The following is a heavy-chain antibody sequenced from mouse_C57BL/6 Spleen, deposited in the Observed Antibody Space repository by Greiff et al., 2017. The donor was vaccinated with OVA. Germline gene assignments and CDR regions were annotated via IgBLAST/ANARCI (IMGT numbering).Heavy chain of an antibody. CDR3: AREDYYGSSYWYFDV. CDR1: GFSLTSYA. D-gene: IGHD1-1*01. Sequence: VQLQQSGPGLVAPSQSLSITCTVSGFSLTSYAISWVRQPPGKGLEWLGVIWTGGGTNYNSALKSRLSISKDNSKSQVFLKMNSLQTDDTARYYCAREDYYGSSYWYFDVWGTGTTVTVSS. CDR2: IWTGGGT. J-gene: IGHJ1*03. V-gene: IGHV2-9-1*01.